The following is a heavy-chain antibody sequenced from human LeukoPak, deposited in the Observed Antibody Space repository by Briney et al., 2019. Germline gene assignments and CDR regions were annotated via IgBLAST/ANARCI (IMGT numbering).Heavy chain of an antibody. J-gene: IGHJ3*02. CDR2: IIPIFGTA. D-gene: IGHD6-13*01. Sequence: SVKVSCKASGYTFTSYYMHWVRQAPGQGLEWMGGIIPIFGTANYAQKFQGRVTITTDESTSTAYMELSSLRSEDTAVYYCARSIAAAGTYLWRAFDIWGQGTMVTVSS. V-gene: IGHV1-69*05. CDR3: ARSIAAAGTYLWRAFDI. CDR1: GYTFTSYY.